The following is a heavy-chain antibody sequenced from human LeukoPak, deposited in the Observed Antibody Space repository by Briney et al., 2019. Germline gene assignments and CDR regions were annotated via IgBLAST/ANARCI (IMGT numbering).Heavy chain of an antibody. CDR1: GDSISNFY. V-gene: IGHV4-59*01. CDR2: IDYSGST. J-gene: IGHJ6*03. CDR3: ARTSASYYYYMDV. D-gene: IGHD3-3*01. Sequence: SETLSLTCSVSGDSISNFYWSWIRQPPGKGLEWIGYIDYSGSTSYNPSLKSRVTISIDTSKNQFSLRLNSVTAADTAVYYCARTSASYYYYMDVWGKGTTVTISS.